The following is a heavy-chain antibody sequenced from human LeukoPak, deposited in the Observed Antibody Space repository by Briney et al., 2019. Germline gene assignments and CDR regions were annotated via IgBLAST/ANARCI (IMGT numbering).Heavy chain of an antibody. J-gene: IGHJ4*02. Sequence: SETLSLTCTVSGGSIRSYYWSWIRRPPGKGLEWVGYIYYSGSPNYNPSLKSRVTTSIDTSRNQFSLKLSSVTAADTAVYYCARVLKFYYSSGSYSYYFDYWGRGTLVTVSS. CDR1: GGSIRSYY. CDR3: ARVLKFYYSSGSYSYYFDY. D-gene: IGHD3-10*01. V-gene: IGHV4-59*01. CDR2: IYYSGSP.